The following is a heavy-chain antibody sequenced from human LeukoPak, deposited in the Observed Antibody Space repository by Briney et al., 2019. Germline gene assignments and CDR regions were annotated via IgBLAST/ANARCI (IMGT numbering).Heavy chain of an antibody. CDR2: IYHSGST. CDR3: ARIGTRGWDFDY. D-gene: IGHD6-19*01. V-gene: IGHV4-38-2*02. Sequence: SETLSLTCTVSGYSISSGYYWGWIRQPPGKGLEWIGSIYHSGSTYYNPSLKSRVTISVDTSKNQLSLKLSSVTAADTAVYYCARIGTRGWDFDYWGQGTLVTVSS. CDR1: GYSISSGYY. J-gene: IGHJ4*02.